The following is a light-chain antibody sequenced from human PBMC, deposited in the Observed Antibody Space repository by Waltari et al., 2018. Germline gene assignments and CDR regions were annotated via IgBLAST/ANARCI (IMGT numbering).Light chain of an antibody. V-gene: IGLV4-69*01. CDR3: QTWTTGVQI. J-gene: IGLJ2*01. Sequence: GKARQYLMQLKSDGSNDKGDEISDRFSGSSAGAERHLTISSLQSEDEADYYCQTWTTGVQIFGGGTRLTVL. CDR2: LKSDGSN.